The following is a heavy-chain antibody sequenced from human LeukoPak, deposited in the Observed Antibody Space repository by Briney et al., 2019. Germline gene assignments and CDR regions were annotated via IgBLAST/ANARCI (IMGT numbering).Heavy chain of an antibody. CDR2: TSNSGGNT. V-gene: IGHV3-23*01. J-gene: IGHJ4*02. CDR3: AKGSYYDSSGSFYFDY. CDR1: GFTFSSYA. Sequence: GGSLRLSCAASGFTFSSYAMSWVRQAPGKGLEWVSATSNSGGNTYYADSVKGRFTISRDNSKNTLYLQMDSLRAEDTAVYYCAKGSYYDSSGSFYFDYWGQGTLVTVSS. D-gene: IGHD3-22*01.